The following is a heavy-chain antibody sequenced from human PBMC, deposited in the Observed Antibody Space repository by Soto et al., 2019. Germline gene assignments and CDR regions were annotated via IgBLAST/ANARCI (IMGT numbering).Heavy chain of an antibody. CDR2: INDSGST. CDR1: GGSFSGYY. D-gene: IGHD6-6*01. V-gene: IGHV4-34*01. J-gene: IGHJ6*03. Sequence: SETLSLTCAIYGGSFSGYYWSWIRQPPGKGLEWIGEINDSGSTNYNPSLKSRVTISVDTSKNQFSLKVTSVTAADTAVYYCARARSSSSGGGYYNMDVWGRGTTVTVS. CDR3: ARARSSSSGGGYYNMDV.